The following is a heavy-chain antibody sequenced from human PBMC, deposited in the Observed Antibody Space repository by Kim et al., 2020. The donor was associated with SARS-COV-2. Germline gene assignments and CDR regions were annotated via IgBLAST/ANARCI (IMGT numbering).Heavy chain of an antibody. CDR1: GFTFSSYG. J-gene: IGHJ6*02. CDR3: ARDISKVRYYDSSGYVRHYGMDV. Sequence: GGSLRLSCAASGFTFSSYGMHWVRQAPGKGLEWVAVIWYDGSNKYYADSVKGRFTISRDNSKNTLYLQMNSLRAEDTAVYYCARDISKVRYYDSSGYVRHYGMDVWGQGTTVTVSS. CDR2: IWYDGSNK. V-gene: IGHV3-33*01. D-gene: IGHD3-22*01.